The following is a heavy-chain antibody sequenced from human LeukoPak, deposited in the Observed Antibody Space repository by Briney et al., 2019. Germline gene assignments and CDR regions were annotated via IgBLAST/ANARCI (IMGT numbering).Heavy chain of an antibody. J-gene: IGHJ4*02. Sequence: SVKVSCKASGYTFTSYGISWVRQAPGQGLEWMGWISAYNGNTNYAQKLQGRVTMTTDTSTSTAYVELRSLRSEDTAVYYCARDLVTMVRGVSGYFDYWGQGTLVTVSS. CDR1: GYTFTSYG. CDR2: ISAYNGNT. CDR3: ARDLVTMVRGVSGYFDY. V-gene: IGHV1-18*01. D-gene: IGHD3-10*01.